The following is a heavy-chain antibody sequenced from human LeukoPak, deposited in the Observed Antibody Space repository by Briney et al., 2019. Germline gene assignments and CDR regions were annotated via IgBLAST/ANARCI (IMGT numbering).Heavy chain of an antibody. Sequence: PGGSLRLSCAASGLTFRSYAMSWVRQAPGKGLEWVSAISGSGGSTYYADSVKGRFTISRDNSKNTLYLQMNSLRAEDRAVYYCAKDRYSGSYFNWFDPWGQGTLVTVSS. CDR2: ISGSGGST. CDR3: AKDRYSGSYFNWFDP. CDR1: GLTFRSYA. J-gene: IGHJ5*02. V-gene: IGHV3-23*01. D-gene: IGHD1-26*01.